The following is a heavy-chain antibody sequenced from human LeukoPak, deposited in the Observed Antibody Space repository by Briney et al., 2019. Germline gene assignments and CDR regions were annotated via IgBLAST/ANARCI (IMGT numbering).Heavy chain of an antibody. Sequence: PGGSLRLSCAASGFTFSSYSMNWVRQAPGKGLEWVSSISSGSSYIYYADSVKGRFTISRDNAKNSLYLQMNSLRAEDTAVYYCARMYDTLKYYYYGMDVWGKGTTVTVSS. V-gene: IGHV3-21*01. D-gene: IGHD3-9*01. CDR1: GFTFSSYS. CDR2: ISSGSSYI. CDR3: ARMYDTLKYYYYGMDV. J-gene: IGHJ6*04.